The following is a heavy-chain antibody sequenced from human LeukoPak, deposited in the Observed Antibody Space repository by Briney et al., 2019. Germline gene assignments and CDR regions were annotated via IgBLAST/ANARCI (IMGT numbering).Heavy chain of an antibody. CDR2: ISRNGDGT. D-gene: IGHD6-13*01. J-gene: IGHJ4*02. V-gene: IGHV3-64D*09. Sequence: GGSLRLSCSASGFTFSTYAMHWVRQAPGKGLEYVSTISRNGDGTYYADSVKGRFTISRDNSKNTLFLQMSSLRAEDTAVYYCVKDHGLCNSWRNYFDYWGQGTLVTVSS. CDR1: GFTFSTYA. CDR3: VKDHGLCNSWRNYFDY.